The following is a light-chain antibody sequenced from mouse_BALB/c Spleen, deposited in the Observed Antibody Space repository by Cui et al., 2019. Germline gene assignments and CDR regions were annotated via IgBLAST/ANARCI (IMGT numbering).Light chain of an antibody. CDR2: STS. CDR3: HQWSSYPWT. Sequence: QIVPTQSPAIMSASPGEEITLTCSASSSVSYMHWYQQKSGTSPKLLIYSTSNLASGVPSRFSGSGSGTFYSLTISSVEAEDAADYYCHQWSSYPWTFGGGTKLEIK. V-gene: IGKV4-80*01. J-gene: IGKJ1*01. CDR1: SSVSY.